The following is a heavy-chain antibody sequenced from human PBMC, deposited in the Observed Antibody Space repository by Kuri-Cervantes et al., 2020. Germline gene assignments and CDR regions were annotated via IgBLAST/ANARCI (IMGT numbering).Heavy chain of an antibody. CDR2: FDPEDGET. J-gene: IGHJ4*02. CDR1: GYTFTSYA. D-gene: IGHD1-14*01. V-gene: IGHV1-24*01. CDR3: ATIAQANNWNHLPFDY. Sequence: ASVKVSCKASGYTFTSYAMHWVRQAPGKGLEWMGGFDPEDGETIYAQKFQGRVTMTEDTSTDTAYMGLSSLRSEDTAVYYCATIAQANNWNHLPFDYWGQGTRGTVSS.